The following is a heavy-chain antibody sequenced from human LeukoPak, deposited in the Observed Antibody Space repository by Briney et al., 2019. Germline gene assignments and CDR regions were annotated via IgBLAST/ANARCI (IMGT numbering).Heavy chain of an antibody. J-gene: IGHJ4*02. D-gene: IGHD2/OR15-2a*01. Sequence: SETLSLTCTVSGGSISNYYWSWIRQPPGKGLEWIGYIYYSGSTNYNPSLKSRVTISVDTSKNQFSLKLSSVTAADTAVYYCARHFYFAYDYWGQGTLVTVSS. CDR2: IYYSGST. CDR1: GGSISNYY. V-gene: IGHV4-59*08. CDR3: ARHFYFAYDY.